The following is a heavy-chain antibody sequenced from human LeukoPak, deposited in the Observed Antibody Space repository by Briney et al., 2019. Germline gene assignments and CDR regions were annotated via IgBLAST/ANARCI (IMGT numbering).Heavy chain of an antibody. D-gene: IGHD3-16*01. CDR3: ARLTDAFDY. J-gene: IGHJ4*02. Sequence: GGSLRLSCAASGFTVSSNYMSWVRQAPGKGLEWVSAISGSGGSTYYADSVKGRFTISRDNSKNTLYLQMNSLRAEDTAVYYCARLTDAFDYWGQGTLVTVSS. V-gene: IGHV3-23*01. CDR1: GFTVSSNY. CDR2: ISGSGGST.